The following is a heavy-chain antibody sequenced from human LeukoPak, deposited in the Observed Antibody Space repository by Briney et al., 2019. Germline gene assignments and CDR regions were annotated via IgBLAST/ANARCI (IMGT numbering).Heavy chain of an antibody. CDR1: GFTFDDYT. J-gene: IGHJ4*02. CDR3: ATGPNSNYFDY. Sequence: GGSLRLSCAASGFTFDDYTMHWVRQAPGKGLEWVSLISWDGGSTYYADSVKGRFTISRDNSKNSLYLQMNSLRTEDTALYYRATGPNSNYFDYWGQGTLVTVSS. D-gene: IGHD1-20*01. V-gene: IGHV3-43*01. CDR2: ISWDGGST.